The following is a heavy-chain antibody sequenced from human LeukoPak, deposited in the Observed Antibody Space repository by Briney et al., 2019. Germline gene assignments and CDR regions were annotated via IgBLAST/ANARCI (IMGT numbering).Heavy chain of an antibody. Sequence: PSETLSLTCTVSGGSISSHYWSWIRQPPGKGLEWIAYIFYSGSTNYNPSLKNRVTISVDTSKNQFSLKLSSVTAADTAVYYYARVGYSSGWSHFDLWGRGTLVTVSS. V-gene: IGHV4-59*11. J-gene: IGHJ2*01. CDR3: ARVGYSSGWSHFDL. D-gene: IGHD6-19*01. CDR2: IFYSGST. CDR1: GGSISSHY.